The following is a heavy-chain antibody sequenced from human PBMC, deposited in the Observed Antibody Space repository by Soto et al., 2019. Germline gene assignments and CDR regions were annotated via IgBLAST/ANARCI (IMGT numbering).Heavy chain of an antibody. D-gene: IGHD1-26*01. V-gene: IGHV4-4*07. J-gene: IGHJ4*02. CDR3: ARTVGAAYYFDF. CDR2: IYTSGST. Sequence: QVQLQESGPGLVKPSETLSLTCTVSGDSMRKYYWSWIRQPAGKGLEWIGRIYTSGSTNYNPSLKSRVNVSLDTSNSHFSLNLKSVTAADAAVYYCARTVGAAYYFDFWGQGALVTVSS. CDR1: GDSMRKYY.